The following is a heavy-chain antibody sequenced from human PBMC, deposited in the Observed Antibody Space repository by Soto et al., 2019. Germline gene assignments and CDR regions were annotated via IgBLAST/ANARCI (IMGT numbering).Heavy chain of an antibody. CDR3: AIPTNWNDNYYYGMDV. D-gene: IGHD1-20*01. J-gene: IGHJ6*02. CDR2: IYPGDSDT. Sequence: GESLKISCKGSGYSFTSYWIGWVRQMPGKGLEWMGIIYPGDSDTRYSPSFQGQVTISADKSISTAYLQWSSLKASDTAMYYCAIPTNWNDNYYYGMDVWGQGTTVTVSS. CDR1: GYSFTSYW. V-gene: IGHV5-51*01.